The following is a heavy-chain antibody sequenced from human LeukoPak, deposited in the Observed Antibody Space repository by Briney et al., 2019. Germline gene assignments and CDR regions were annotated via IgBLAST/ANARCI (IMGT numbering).Heavy chain of an antibody. J-gene: IGHJ4*02. D-gene: IGHD3-10*01. CDR3: ARETYGHDY. Sequence: SETLSLTCTVSGGPISNYYWSWIRQPPGKGLEWIGYFYYSGSTNYNPSLKSRVTISVDTSKNQFSLKLSSVTAADTAVYYCARETYGHDYWGQGTLVTVSS. CDR2: FYYSGST. V-gene: IGHV4-59*12. CDR1: GGPISNYY.